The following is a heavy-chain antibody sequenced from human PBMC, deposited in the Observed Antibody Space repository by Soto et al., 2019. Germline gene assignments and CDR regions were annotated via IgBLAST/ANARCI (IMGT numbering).Heavy chain of an antibody. CDR3: ARANYDFWSGYYMDV. CDR2: INHSGST. Sequence: SETLSLTCAVYGGSFSGYYWSWIRQPPGKGLEWIGEINHSGSTNYNPSLKSRVTISVDTSKNQFSLKLSSVTAADTAVYYCARANYDFWSGYYMDVWGKGTTVTVSS. J-gene: IGHJ6*03. CDR1: GGSFSGYY. V-gene: IGHV4-34*01. D-gene: IGHD3-3*01.